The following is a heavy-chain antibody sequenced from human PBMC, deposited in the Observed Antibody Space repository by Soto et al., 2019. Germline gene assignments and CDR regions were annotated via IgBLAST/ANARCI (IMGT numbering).Heavy chain of an antibody. CDR3: ARHSNRNYGVYDFDF. V-gene: IGHV4-59*08. J-gene: IGHJ4*02. CDR1: GGSVSSYY. CDR2: IYYSGST. Sequence: SETLSLTCTFSGGSVSSYYWGWIRQPPGKGLEWIGYIYYSGSTKYNPSLKSRVTMSVDTSNNQFSLKVSSVTAADTAVYYCARHSNRNYGVYDFDFWGLGALVTVSS. D-gene: IGHD4-4*01.